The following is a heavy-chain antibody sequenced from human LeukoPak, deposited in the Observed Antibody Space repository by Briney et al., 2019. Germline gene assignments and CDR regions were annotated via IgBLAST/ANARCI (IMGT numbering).Heavy chain of an antibody. J-gene: IGHJ5*02. CDR2: IYYSGST. V-gene: IGHV4-59*01. Sequence: PSETLSLTCTVSGGSISTYYWTWVQQPPGKGLEWIGYIYYSGSTNSNPSLKSRVTISVDTSKNLFSLKLSSVTAADTAMYYCARSDSYSSSSGYWFDPWGQGTLVTVSS. D-gene: IGHD6-6*01. CDR1: GGSISTYY. CDR3: ARSDSYSSSSGYWFDP.